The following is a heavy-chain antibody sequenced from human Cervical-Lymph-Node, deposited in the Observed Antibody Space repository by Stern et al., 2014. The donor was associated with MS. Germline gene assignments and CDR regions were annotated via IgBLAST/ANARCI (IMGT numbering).Heavy chain of an antibody. CDR3: ARDRGSHSDY. V-gene: IGHV1-2*02. Sequence: VQLVQSGAEVKKPGASVKVSCKASGYTFTAYSIHWVRQAPGQGLEWMGWISTDTGGANYAQRFQGRVTMTRDTSISTTYMELSRLRADDTAVYYCARDRGSHSDYWGQGTLVTVSS. J-gene: IGHJ4*02. CDR2: ISTDTGGA. D-gene: IGHD1-26*01. CDR1: GYTFTAYS.